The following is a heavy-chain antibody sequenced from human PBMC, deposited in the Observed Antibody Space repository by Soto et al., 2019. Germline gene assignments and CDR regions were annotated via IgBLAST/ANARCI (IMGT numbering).Heavy chain of an antibody. CDR1: GFTFDYYG. V-gene: IGHV3-9*01. D-gene: IGHD2-2*01. CDR3: AKXFYPLTSPGGYYYGMDV. J-gene: IGHJ6*01. CDR2: LSWNSDSI. Sequence: GESLRLSCAASGFTFDYYGMHWVRQAPGKGLEWVSSLSWNSDSIIYAESVKGRFTISRDNARDSLYLQLNSLRAEDTALYFCAKXFYPLTSPGGYYYGMDVWGQGTTVTVSS.